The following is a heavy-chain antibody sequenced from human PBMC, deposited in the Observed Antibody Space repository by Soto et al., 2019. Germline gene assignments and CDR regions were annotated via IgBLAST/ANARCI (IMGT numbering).Heavy chain of an antibody. CDR3: ARLKAGMVLGVITPSRNFDY. CDR2: TYHSGNP. J-gene: IGHJ4*02. CDR1: GDTISTGGYS. Sequence: SETLSLTCAVSGDTISTGGYSWAWIRQPPGKPLEWIGHTYHSGNPYYNPSLKSRVTISVDTSKNQFSLKLSSVTAADTAVYYCARLKAGMVLGVITPSRNFDYLGQGTLLTVSS. V-gene: IGHV4-30-2*03. D-gene: IGHD3-10*01.